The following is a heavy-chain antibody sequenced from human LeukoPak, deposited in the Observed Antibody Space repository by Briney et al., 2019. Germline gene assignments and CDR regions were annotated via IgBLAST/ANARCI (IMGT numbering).Heavy chain of an antibody. CDR2: ISYGGRNT. J-gene: IGHJ4*02. CDR1: GFVFNTYA. V-gene: IGHV3-30*04. Sequence: GGSLRLSCAASGFVFNTYAMHWVRQAPGKGLEWVALISYGGRNTYNADSVKGRFNISRDNCKNTLYLHMGSLRPDDTAIYYCARVLLTGDFYFDLWGQGTRVTVST. D-gene: IGHD4/OR15-4a*01. CDR3: ARVLLTGDFYFDL.